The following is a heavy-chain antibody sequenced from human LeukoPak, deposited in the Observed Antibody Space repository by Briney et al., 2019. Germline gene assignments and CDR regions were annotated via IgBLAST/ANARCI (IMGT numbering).Heavy chain of an antibody. Sequence: GASVKVSCKASGYTFTSYGISWVRQAPGQGLEWMGWINPNSGGTNYAQKFQGRVTMTRDTSISTAYMELSRLRSDDTAVYYCARELPNIVGATVSFAVDYWGQGTLVTVSS. CDR3: ARELPNIVGATVSFAVDY. CDR1: GYTFTSYG. CDR2: INPNSGGT. J-gene: IGHJ4*02. V-gene: IGHV1-2*02. D-gene: IGHD1-26*01.